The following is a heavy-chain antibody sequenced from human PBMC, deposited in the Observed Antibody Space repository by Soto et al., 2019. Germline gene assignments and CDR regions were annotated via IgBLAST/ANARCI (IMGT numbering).Heavy chain of an antibody. CDR2: IIPIFGTA. CDR3: ARGMTTVTTSYYYYYGMDV. J-gene: IGHJ6*02. CDR1: GGTFSSYA. Sequence: QVQLVQSGAEVKKPGSSVKVSCKASGGTFSSYAISWVRQAPGQGLEWMGGIIPIFGTANYAQKFQGRVTITADESTSTAYMELRSLRSEDTAVYYCARGMTTVTTSYYYYYGMDVWGQGTTVTVSS. D-gene: IGHD4-4*01. V-gene: IGHV1-69*01.